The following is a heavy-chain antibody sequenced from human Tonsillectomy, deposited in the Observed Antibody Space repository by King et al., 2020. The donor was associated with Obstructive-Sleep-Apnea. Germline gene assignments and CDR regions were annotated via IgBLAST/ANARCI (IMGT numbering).Heavy chain of an antibody. CDR2: IFYSGST. Sequence: VQLQESGPGLVKPSQTLSLTCSVSGGSISSGGYYWSWIRQHPGKGLECIGYIFYSGSTYYNPSLKSRVTISVDTAKNQFSLKLNSVTAADTAVYYCARGRPQWFGEGMDVWGQGTTVTVSS. CDR1: GGSISSGGYY. J-gene: IGHJ6*01. D-gene: IGHD3-10*01. CDR3: ARGRPQWFGEGMDV. V-gene: IGHV4-31*03.